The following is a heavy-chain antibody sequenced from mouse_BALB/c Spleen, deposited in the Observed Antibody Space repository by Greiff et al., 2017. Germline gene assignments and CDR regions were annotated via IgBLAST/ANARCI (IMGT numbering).Heavy chain of an antibody. D-gene: IGHD2-2*01. V-gene: IGHV1-18*01. J-gene: IGHJ1*01. CDR2: INPYNGGT. Sequence: EVKLQESGPELVKPGASMKISCKASGYSFTGYTMNWVKQSHGKNLEWIGLINPYNGGTSYNQKFKGKATLTVDKSSSTAYMELLSLTSEDSAVYYCARHYGYDDWYFDVWGAGTTVTVSS. CDR3: ARHYGYDDWYFDV. CDR1: GYSFTGYT.